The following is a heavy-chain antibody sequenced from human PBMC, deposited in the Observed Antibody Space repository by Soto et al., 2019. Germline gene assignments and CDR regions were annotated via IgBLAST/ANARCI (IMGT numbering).Heavy chain of an antibody. Sequence: GSLSLSCTSSVFTFSDYYRSCIRHSPGKWLEWVSYISSSGSTIYYADYVKGRFTISRDNAKNSLYLQMNSLRDEDTAVYYCARGRPRTRVGVPTDAFHIWGQATMVTLS. CDR3: ARGRPRTRVGVPTDAFHI. CDR2: ISSSGSTI. CDR1: VFTFSDYY. D-gene: IGHD4-17*01. J-gene: IGHJ3*02. V-gene: IGHV3-11*01.